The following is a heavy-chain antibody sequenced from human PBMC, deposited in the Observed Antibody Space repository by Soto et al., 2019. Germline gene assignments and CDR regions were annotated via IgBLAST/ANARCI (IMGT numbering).Heavy chain of an antibody. CDR1: GDTISTAGYS. CDR2: TYHRGNP. J-gene: IGHJ5*02. D-gene: IGHD4-17*01. Sequence: QQQLHQTGSRLVKYSETLSLTCGVSGDTISTAGYSWAWMRQPPGKDLEWIGHTYHRGNPYYKPSVKSRLSISVDTSKNQVSLDLSCVTAADTAVYYCAREPYGDYVAYLDPWGQGTTVTVSS. CDR3: AREPYGDYVAYLDP. V-gene: IGHV4-30-2*01.